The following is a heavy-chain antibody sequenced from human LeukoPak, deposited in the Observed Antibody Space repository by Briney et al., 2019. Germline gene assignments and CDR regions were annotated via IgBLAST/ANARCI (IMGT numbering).Heavy chain of an antibody. Sequence: GRSLRLCCAASGFTFSSYGMHWVRQAPGKGLEWVAVIWYDGSNKYYADSVKGRFTISRDNSKNTLYLQMNSLRAEDTAVYYCARDSRGSPAYWGQGTLVTVSS. CDR2: IWYDGSNK. J-gene: IGHJ4*02. V-gene: IGHV3-33*01. CDR1: GFTFSSYG. D-gene: IGHD3-16*01. CDR3: ARDSRGSPAY.